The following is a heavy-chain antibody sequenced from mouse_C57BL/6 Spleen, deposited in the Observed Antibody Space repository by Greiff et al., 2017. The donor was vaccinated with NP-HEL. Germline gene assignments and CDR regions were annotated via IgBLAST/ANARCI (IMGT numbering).Heavy chain of an antibody. CDR3: AREGYLPFDY. CDR1: GFTFSDYG. J-gene: IGHJ2*01. D-gene: IGHD2-3*01. CDR2: ISSGSSTI. Sequence: EVKLMESGGGLVKPGGSLKLSCAASGFTFSDYGMHWVRQAPEKGLEWVAYISSGSSTIYYADTVKGRFTISRDNAKNTLFLQMTSLRSEDTAMYYCAREGYLPFDYWGQGTTLTVSS. V-gene: IGHV5-17*01.